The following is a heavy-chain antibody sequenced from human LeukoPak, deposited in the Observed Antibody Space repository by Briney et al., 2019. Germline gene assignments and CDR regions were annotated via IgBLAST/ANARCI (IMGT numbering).Heavy chain of an antibody. Sequence: GGSLRLSCAASGFTFSSYDMHWVRQATGKGLEWVSGIGTAGDTYYPGSVKGRFTISRENAKNSLYLQMNSLRAGDTAMYYCARVGVKGSGYHYEYWGQGNLVTVSS. V-gene: IGHV3-13*04. J-gene: IGHJ4*02. CDR1: GFTFSSYD. CDR2: IGTAGDT. CDR3: ARVGVKGSGYHYEY. D-gene: IGHD3-22*01.